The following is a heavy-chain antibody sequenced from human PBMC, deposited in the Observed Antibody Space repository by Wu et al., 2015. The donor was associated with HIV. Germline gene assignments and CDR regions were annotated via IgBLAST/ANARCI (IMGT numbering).Heavy chain of an antibody. CDR1: GYTFTSYD. D-gene: IGHD5-12*01. J-gene: IGHJ6*02. V-gene: IGHV1-8*01. Sequence: QVQLVQSGAEVKKPGASVKVSCKASGYTFTSYDINWVRQATGQGLEWMGWMNPNSGNTGYAQKFQGRVTMTRNTSISTAYMELSSLRSEDTAVYYCARDLGIWWLRSNYYGMDVWGQGTTVTVSS. CDR3: ARDLGIWWLRSNYYGMDV. CDR2: MNPNSGNT.